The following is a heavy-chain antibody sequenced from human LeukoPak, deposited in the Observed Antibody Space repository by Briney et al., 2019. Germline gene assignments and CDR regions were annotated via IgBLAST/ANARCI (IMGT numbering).Heavy chain of an antibody. Sequence: RASETLSLTCTVSGYSISSGYYWGWIRQPPGKGLEWIGSIYHSGSTYYNPSLKSRVTISVDTSKNQFSLKLSSVTAADTAVYYCARDAALSTAIDYWGQGTLVTASS. CDR2: IYHSGST. CDR1: GYSISSGYY. V-gene: IGHV4-38-2*02. D-gene: IGHD4-11*01. J-gene: IGHJ4*02. CDR3: ARDAALSTAIDY.